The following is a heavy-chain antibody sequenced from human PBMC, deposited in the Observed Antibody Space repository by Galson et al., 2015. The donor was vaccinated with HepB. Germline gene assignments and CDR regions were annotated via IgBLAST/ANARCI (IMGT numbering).Heavy chain of an antibody. J-gene: IGHJ6*03. D-gene: IGHD6-19*01. V-gene: IGHV1-24*01. Sequence: SVKVSCKVSGYTLTELSMHWVRQAPGKGLEWMGGFDPEDGETIYAQKFQGRVTMTEDTSTDTAYMELSSLRSEDTAVYYCATGFGVWSGVNYYMDVWGKGTTVTVSS. CDR2: FDPEDGET. CDR3: ATGFGVWSGVNYYMDV. CDR1: GYTLTELS.